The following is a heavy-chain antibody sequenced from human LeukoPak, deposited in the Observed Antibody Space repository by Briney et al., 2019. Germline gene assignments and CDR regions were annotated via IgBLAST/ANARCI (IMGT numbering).Heavy chain of an antibody. D-gene: IGHD5-18*01. V-gene: IGHV3-21*01. CDR3: ARADTTHPYYFDH. CDR1: GFTFDDYG. Sequence: TGGSLRLSCAAPGFTFDDYGMSWVRHAPGKGLEWVSSISSSSSYIYYADSVKGRFTISRDNAKNSLYLQVNSLRAEDTAVYYCARADTTHPYYFDHWGQGTLVTVSS. CDR2: ISSSSSYI. J-gene: IGHJ4*02.